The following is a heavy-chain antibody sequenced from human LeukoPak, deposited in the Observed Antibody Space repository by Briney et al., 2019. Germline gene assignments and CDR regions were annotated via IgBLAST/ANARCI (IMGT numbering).Heavy chain of an antibody. Sequence: SQTLSLTCTVSADSLSSGGHYWAWIRQLPGKGLESIGFIHHSGSSLHNPSLKDRVAISVDASRKQFALRLSSVTAADTAIYYCARGGNRFGGFYFDYWGQGIQVIVSS. CDR2: IHHSGSS. CDR3: ARGGNRFGGFYFDY. D-gene: IGHD3-10*01. J-gene: IGHJ4*02. CDR1: ADSLSSGGHY. V-gene: IGHV4-31*03.